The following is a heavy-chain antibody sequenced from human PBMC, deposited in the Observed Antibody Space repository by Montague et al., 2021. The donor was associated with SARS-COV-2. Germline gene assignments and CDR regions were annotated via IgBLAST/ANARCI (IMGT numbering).Heavy chain of an antibody. J-gene: IGHJ3*01. Sequence: SETLSLTCTVSGGYVTSYGYFWDWIRQSPGKGPEWIGDISYSGEIFYTASLRSRVTISVDTSRNQFSLILTSVTAADTAVYYCARHSHREFFDFWGQGAMVTVSS. CDR3: ARHSHREFFDF. V-gene: IGHV4-39*01. CDR1: GGYVTSYGYF. CDR2: ISYSGEI.